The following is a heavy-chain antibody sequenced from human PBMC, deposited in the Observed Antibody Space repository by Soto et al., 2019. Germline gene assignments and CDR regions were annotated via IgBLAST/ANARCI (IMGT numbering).Heavy chain of an antibody. CDR3: ARGDTMIEPVGAFDI. D-gene: IGHD3-22*01. V-gene: IGHV3-30-3*01. CDR1: GFTFSSYA. J-gene: IGHJ3*02. CDR2: ISYDGSNK. Sequence: GGSLRLSCAASGFTFSSYAMHWVRQAPGKGLEWVAVISYDGSNKYYADSVKGRFTISRDNSKNTLYLQMNSLRAEDTAVYYCARGDTMIEPVGAFDIWGQGTMVTVSS.